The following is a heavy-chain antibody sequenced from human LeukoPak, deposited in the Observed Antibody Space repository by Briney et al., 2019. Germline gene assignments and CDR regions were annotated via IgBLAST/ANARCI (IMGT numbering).Heavy chain of an antibody. V-gene: IGHV1-2*02. CDR1: GYTFTGYY. Sequence: ASVKASCKASGYTFTGYYMHWVRQAPGQGLEWMGWINPNSGGTNYAQKFQGRVTMTRDTSISTAYMELSRLRSDDTAVYYCARDKVGATEFDYWGQGTLVTVSS. D-gene: IGHD1-26*01. J-gene: IGHJ4*02. CDR2: INPNSGGT. CDR3: ARDKVGATEFDY.